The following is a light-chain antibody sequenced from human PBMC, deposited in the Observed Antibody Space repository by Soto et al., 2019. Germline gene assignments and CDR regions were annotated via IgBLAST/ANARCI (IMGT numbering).Light chain of an antibody. V-gene: IGLV1-51*01. CDR2: DNN. CDR3: GTWDSGLSAGV. CDR1: SSNIGNNY. Sequence: QSVLTQPPSVSAAPGQKVTISCSGSSSNIGNNYVSWYQQLPGTAPKLLIYDNNKRPSGIPDRFSGSKSGTSATLGITGLQTGDEAEYYCGTWDSGLSAGVFGGGTKLTVL. J-gene: IGLJ3*02.